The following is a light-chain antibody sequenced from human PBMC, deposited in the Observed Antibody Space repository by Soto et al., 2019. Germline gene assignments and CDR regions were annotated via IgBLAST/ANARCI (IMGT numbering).Light chain of an antibody. CDR3: QQRYNRYT. V-gene: IGKV3-11*01. CDR2: DAS. Sequence: EIVLTQSPATLSLSPGERATLSCRASQSISSYLAWFQQKPGQAPRLLIYDASGRATGIPARFSGSGSGTDFTLPISSVESEDSAAYYCQQRYNRYTFGQGTKLEIK. CDR1: QSISSY. J-gene: IGKJ2*01.